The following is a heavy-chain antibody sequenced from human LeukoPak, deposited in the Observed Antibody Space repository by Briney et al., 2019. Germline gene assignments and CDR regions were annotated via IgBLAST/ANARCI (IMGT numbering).Heavy chain of an antibody. CDR1: GGSFSGYY. CDR2: INHSGST. V-gene: IGHV4-34*01. D-gene: IGHD1-26*01. J-gene: IGHJ4*02. CDR3: ARLIVGATDFDY. Sequence: SETLSLTCAVSGGSFSGYYWSWIRQPPGKGLEWIGEINHSGSTSYNPSLKSRVTISVDTSKNQFSLELSSVTAADTAVYYCARLIVGATDFDYWGQGTLVTVSS.